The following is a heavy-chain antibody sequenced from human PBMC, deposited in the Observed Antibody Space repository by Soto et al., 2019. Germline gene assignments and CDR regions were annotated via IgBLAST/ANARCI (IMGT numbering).Heavy chain of an antibody. CDR3: AKDFKVSGGHYGSLNYYYGMDV. D-gene: IGHD3-10*01. CDR1: AFTFSDFG. Sequence: LRLSCAASAFTFSDFGMHWVRQAPGKGLEWVAIISYDGILKYYADSVKGRFTISRDTPKGAVYLQMNSLTPEDTAVYYCAKDFKVSGGHYGSLNYYYGMDVWGQGXTVTVYS. J-gene: IGHJ6*02. CDR2: ISYDGILK. V-gene: IGHV3-30*18.